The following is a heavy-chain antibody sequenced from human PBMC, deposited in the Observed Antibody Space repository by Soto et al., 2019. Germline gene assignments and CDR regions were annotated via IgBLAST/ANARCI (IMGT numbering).Heavy chain of an antibody. J-gene: IGHJ4*02. CDR2: TYYRSKWYY. CDR3: VRLVGNSWLDY. CDR1: GDSVSTGSPT. Sequence: PSQTLSLTCDISGDSVSTGSPTWNWIRQSPSRGLEWLGRTYYRSKWYYDYAVSVRSRISINPDTSKNQFSLQLNSVTPEDTAVYSCVRLVGNSWLDYWGPGTLVTVSS. V-gene: IGHV6-1*01. D-gene: IGHD6-13*01.